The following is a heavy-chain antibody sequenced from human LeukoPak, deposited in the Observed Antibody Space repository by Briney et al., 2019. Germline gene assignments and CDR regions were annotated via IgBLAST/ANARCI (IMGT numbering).Heavy chain of an antibody. J-gene: IGHJ5*02. V-gene: IGHV4-34*01. CDR2: INHSGST. CDR1: GGSFSGYY. D-gene: IGHD3-16*02. Sequence: SETLSLTCAVYGGSFSGYYWSWIRQPPGKGLEWIGEINHSGSTNYNPSLKSRVTISVDTSKNQFSLKLSSVTATDTAVYYCARGRSVWDYVWGRYRQIQNRFDPWGQGTLVTVSS. CDR3: ARGRSVWDYVWGRYRQIQNRFDP.